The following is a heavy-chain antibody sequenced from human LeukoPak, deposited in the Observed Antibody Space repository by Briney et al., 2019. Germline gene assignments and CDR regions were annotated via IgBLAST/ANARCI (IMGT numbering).Heavy chain of an antibody. Sequence: PSETLSLTCTVSGGSISSGSYYWSWIRQPAGKGLEWIGRIYTSGSTNYNPSLKSRVTISVDTSKNQFSLKLSSVTAADTAVYYCARTFIAARVLDAFDIWGQGTMVTVSS. CDR2: IYTSGST. D-gene: IGHD6-6*01. J-gene: IGHJ3*02. CDR3: ARTFIAARVLDAFDI. CDR1: GGSISSGSYY. V-gene: IGHV4-61*02.